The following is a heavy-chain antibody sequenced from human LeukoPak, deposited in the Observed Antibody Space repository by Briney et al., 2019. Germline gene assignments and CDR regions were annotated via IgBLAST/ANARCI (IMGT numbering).Heavy chain of an antibody. CDR1: GYTFTSYY. J-gene: IGHJ4*02. V-gene: IGHV1-46*01. D-gene: IGHD3/OR15-3a*01. CDR3: ARDRYDFWRGLIDY. Sequence: ASVKVSCKASGYTFTSYYMHWVRQAPGQGLEWMGIINPSGGSTSYAQKFQGRVTMTRDTSISTAYMELSRLRSDDTAVYYCARDRYDFWRGLIDYWGQGTLVTVSS. CDR2: INPSGGST.